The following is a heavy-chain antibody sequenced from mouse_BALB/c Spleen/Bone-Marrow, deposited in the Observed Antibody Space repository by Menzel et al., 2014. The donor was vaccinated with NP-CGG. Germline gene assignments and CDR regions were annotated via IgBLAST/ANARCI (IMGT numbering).Heavy chain of an antibody. CDR3: ARDMCDGLSWYFDV. V-gene: IGHV7-3*02. CDR2: IRNKANGYTT. D-gene: IGHD2-3*01. J-gene: IGHJ1*01. Sequence: DVHLVESGGGLVQPGGSLRLSCATSGFTFTDYYMSWVRQPPGKALEWLGFIRNKANGYTTDYSASVKGRFTISRDNSQSILYLQMNTLRAEDSATYYCARDMCDGLSWYFDVWGAATTVTVSS. CDR1: GFTFTDYY.